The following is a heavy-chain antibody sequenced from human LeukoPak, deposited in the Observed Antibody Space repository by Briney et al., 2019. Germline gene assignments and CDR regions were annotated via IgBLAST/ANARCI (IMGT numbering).Heavy chain of an antibody. Sequence: ASVKVSCKASGYTFTGYYMHWVRQAPGQGPEWMGWMNPNSGNTGYAQKFQGRVTMTRNTSISTAYMELSSLRSEDTAVYYCARGYYDSSGYSLVNDYWGQGTLVTVSS. V-gene: IGHV1-8*02. J-gene: IGHJ4*02. CDR1: GYTFTGYY. CDR3: ARGYYDSSGYSLVNDY. CDR2: MNPNSGNT. D-gene: IGHD3-22*01.